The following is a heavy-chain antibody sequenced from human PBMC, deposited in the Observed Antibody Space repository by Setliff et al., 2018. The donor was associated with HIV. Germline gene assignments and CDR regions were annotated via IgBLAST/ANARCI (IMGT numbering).Heavy chain of an antibody. J-gene: IGHJ6*02. D-gene: IGHD6-19*01. CDR2: IIPAFGTA. Sequence: SVKVSCKASGGTFSASGFSWVRQAPGQGLEWMGGIIPAFGTADYAQKFQGSVTITADASTSTAYMELISLRSEDTAVYYCARGEGSGWDTVEENYYNLDVWGPGTTVTVS. CDR3: ARGEGSGWDTVEENYYNLDV. CDR1: GGTFSASG. V-gene: IGHV1-69*13.